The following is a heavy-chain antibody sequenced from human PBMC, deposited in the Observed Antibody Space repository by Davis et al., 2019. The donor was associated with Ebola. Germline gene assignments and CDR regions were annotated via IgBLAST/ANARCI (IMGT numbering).Heavy chain of an antibody. V-gene: IGHV1-69*06. Sequence: SVKVSCKASGGTFSSYAISWVRQAPGQGLEWMGGIIPIFGTANYAQKFQGRVTITADKSTSTAYMEPSSLRSEDTAVYYCARDKSNYPYYYYGMDVWGQGTTVTVSS. D-gene: IGHD4-11*01. CDR1: GGTFSSYA. CDR2: IIPIFGTA. CDR3: ARDKSNYPYYYYGMDV. J-gene: IGHJ6*02.